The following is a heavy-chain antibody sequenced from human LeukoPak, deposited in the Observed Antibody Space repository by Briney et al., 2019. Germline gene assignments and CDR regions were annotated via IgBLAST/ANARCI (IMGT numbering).Heavy chain of an antibody. Sequence: GGSLRLSCAASGFTFSSYAMSWVRQAPGKGLEWVSSISSSSSYIYYADSVKGRFTISRDNAKNSLYLQMNSLRAEDTAVYYCARAAGYSSGWYDAFDHWGQGTLVTVSS. V-gene: IGHV3-21*01. J-gene: IGHJ4*02. CDR1: GFTFSSYA. CDR3: ARAAGYSSGWYDAFDH. CDR2: ISSSSSYI. D-gene: IGHD6-19*01.